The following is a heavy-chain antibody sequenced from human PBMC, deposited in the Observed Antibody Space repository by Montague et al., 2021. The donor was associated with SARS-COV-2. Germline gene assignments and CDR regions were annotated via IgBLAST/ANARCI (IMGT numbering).Heavy chain of an antibody. J-gene: IGHJ6*02. CDR1: GGSLRGYY. Sequence: SETLSLTCAVYGGSLRGYYWSWIRQPPEKGLEWIGEINHSANTKYNPSLKSPVTISIDTSKNQFSLKMTSVTAADTATYYCASGIYPSGSYYNRYYYGLNIWGPGTTVIVPS. CDR2: INHSANT. D-gene: IGHD3-10*01. CDR3: ASGIYPSGSYYNRYYYGLNI. V-gene: IGHV4-34*01.